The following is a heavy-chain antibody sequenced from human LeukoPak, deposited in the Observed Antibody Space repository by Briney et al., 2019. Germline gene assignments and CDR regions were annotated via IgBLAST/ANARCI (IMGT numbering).Heavy chain of an antibody. CDR1: GGTFSSYA. CDR3: ARERVATDWFDP. V-gene: IGHV1-2*02. J-gene: IGHJ5*02. D-gene: IGHD5-12*01. CDR2: INPNSGGT. Sequence: ASVKVSCKASGGTFSSYAISWVRQAPGQGLEWMGWINPNSGGTNYAQKFQGRVTMTRDTSISTAYMELSRLRSDDTAVYYCARERVATDWFDPWGQGTLVTVSS.